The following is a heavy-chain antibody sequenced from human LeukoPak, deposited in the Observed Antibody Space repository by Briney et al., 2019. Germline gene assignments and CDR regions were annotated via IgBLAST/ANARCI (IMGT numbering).Heavy chain of an antibody. D-gene: IGHD1-26*01. J-gene: IGHJ4*02. CDR1: GYTFTNYG. CDR2: IIPIFGTA. CDR3: ARDAEDKWGPY. V-gene: IGHV1-69*13. Sequence: VASVKLSCKASGYTFTNYGISWVRQAPGQGLEWMGGIIPIFGTANYAQKFQGRVTITADESTSTAYMELSSLRSEDTAVYYCARDAEDKWGPYWGQGTLVTVSS.